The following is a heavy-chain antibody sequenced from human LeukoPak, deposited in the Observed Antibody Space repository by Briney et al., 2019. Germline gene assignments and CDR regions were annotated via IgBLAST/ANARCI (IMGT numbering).Heavy chain of an antibody. D-gene: IGHD3/OR15-3a*01. CDR2: IIPIFGTA. CDR1: GGTFSSYA. J-gene: IGHJ4*02. CDR3: ARRTHTATWFDY. V-gene: IGHV1-69*05. Sequence: ASVKVSCKASGGTFSSYAISWVRQAPGQGLEWMGGIIPIFGTANYAQKFQGRVTITTDESTSTAYMELSSLRSEDTAVYYCARRTHTATWFDYWGQGTLVTVSS.